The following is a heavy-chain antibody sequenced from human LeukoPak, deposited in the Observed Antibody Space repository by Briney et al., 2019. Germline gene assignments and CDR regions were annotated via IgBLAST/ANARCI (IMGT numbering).Heavy chain of an antibody. Sequence: MTSETLSLTCTVSGGSISSYYWSWIRQPPGKGLEWIGYIYYSGSTNYNPSLKSRVTISVDTSKNQFSLKLSSVTAADTAVYYCARSLSYDYVWGSYRSYYFDYWGQGTLVTVSS. D-gene: IGHD3-16*02. J-gene: IGHJ4*02. CDR2: IYYSGST. CDR3: ARSLSYDYVWGSYRSYYFDY. CDR1: GGSISSYY. V-gene: IGHV4-59*01.